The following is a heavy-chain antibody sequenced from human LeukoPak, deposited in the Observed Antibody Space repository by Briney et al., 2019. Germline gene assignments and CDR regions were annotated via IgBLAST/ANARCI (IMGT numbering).Heavy chain of an antibody. CDR3: ARHDRGSGSPYYFDY. CDR1: GFTFSSYT. CDR2: ISGGGGST. J-gene: IGHJ4*02. D-gene: IGHD3-10*01. Sequence: GGSLRLSCAASGFTFSSYTMSWVRQAPGKGLEWVAAISGGGGSTYYADSVKGRFTISRDNSKNTLYLQMNSLSADDTAVFYCARHDRGSGSPYYFDYWGQGTLVTVSP. V-gene: IGHV3-23*01.